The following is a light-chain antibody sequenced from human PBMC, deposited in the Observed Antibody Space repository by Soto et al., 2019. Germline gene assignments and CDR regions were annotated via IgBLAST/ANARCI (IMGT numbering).Light chain of an antibody. Sequence: QSVVTQEPSFSVSPGGTVTLTCALSSGSVSTNNYPSWCQQTPGQPPRTLIFRTNTRSSGVPDRFSGSILGSKAALTITGAQADDESDYYCVLYMGHGIWVFGGGTKVTVL. CDR1: SGSVSTNNY. CDR2: RTN. CDR3: VLYMGHGIWV. J-gene: IGLJ3*02. V-gene: IGLV8-61*01.